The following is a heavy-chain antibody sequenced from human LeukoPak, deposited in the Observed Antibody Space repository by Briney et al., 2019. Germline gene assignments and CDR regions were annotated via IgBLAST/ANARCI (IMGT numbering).Heavy chain of an antibody. CDR2: ISYDGSNK. CDR3: AKLLRIITMVRGVIRY. J-gene: IGHJ4*02. Sequence: GGSLRLSCAASGFTFSSYGMHWVRQAPGKGLEWVAVISYDGSNKYYADSVKGRFTISRDNSKNTLYLQMNSLRAEDTAVYYCAKLLRIITMVRGVIRYWGQGTLVTVSS. CDR1: GFTFSSYG. V-gene: IGHV3-30*18. D-gene: IGHD3-10*01.